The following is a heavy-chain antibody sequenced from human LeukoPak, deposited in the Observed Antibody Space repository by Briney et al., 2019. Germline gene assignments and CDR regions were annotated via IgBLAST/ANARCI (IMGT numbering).Heavy chain of an antibody. CDR2: IYTSGST. Sequence: PSQTLSLTCTVSGGSISSGSYYWNWIRQPAGKGLEWIGHIYTSGSTNYNPSLKSRVTISVDTSKDQFSLKLSSVTAADTAVYYCAREEENYYDSSGYCRDCWFDPWGQGTLVTVSS. J-gene: IGHJ5*02. CDR1: GGSISSGSYY. CDR3: AREEENYYDSSGYCRDCWFDP. D-gene: IGHD3-22*01. V-gene: IGHV4-61*09.